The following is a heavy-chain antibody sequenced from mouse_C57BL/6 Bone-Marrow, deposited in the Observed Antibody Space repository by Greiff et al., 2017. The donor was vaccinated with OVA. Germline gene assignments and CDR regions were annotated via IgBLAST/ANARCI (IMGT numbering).Heavy chain of an antibody. Sequence: EVKVEESGTVLARPGASVKMSCKTSGYTFTSYWMHWVKQRPGQGLEWIGAIYPGNSDTSYNQKFKGKAKLTAVTSASTAYMELSSLTNEDSAVYYCTSDLIYYYVSSFAYWGQGTLVTVSA. V-gene: IGHV1-5*01. J-gene: IGHJ3*01. CDR2: IYPGNSDT. CDR3: TSDLIYYYVSSFAY. D-gene: IGHD1-1*01. CDR1: GYTFTSYW.